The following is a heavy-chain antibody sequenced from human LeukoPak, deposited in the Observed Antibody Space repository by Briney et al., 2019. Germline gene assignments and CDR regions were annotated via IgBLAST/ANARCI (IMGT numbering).Heavy chain of an antibody. J-gene: IGHJ4*02. CDR1: GGSISSSTYY. CDR3: ARLRRVTMISLQRVTPYSYFDY. V-gene: IGHV4-39*07. CDR2: ISYTGIT. D-gene: IGHD3-22*01. Sequence: SETLSLTCTVSGGSISSSTYYWGWIRQPPGKGLAWIGSISYTGITYYNPSLKSRVTISVDTSKNQFSLKLSSVTAADTAVYYCARLRRVTMISLQRVTPYSYFDYWGQGTLVTVSS.